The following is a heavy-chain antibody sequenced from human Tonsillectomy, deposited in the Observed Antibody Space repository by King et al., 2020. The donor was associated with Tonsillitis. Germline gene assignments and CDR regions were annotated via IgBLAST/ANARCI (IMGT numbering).Heavy chain of an antibody. CDR1: GFTFSTAW. Sequence: VQLVESGGGLVKPGGSLRLSCAASGFTFSTAWMNWVRQAPGKGLEWVGRIKSKADGGTTDYAAPVTGRFTISNDDSKNTLYLQMNSLKTEDTALYYCGATLWFGEFDYWGQGTLVTVSS. CDR3: GATLWFGEFDY. J-gene: IGHJ4*02. D-gene: IGHD3-10*01. V-gene: IGHV3-15*07. CDR2: IKSKADGGTT.